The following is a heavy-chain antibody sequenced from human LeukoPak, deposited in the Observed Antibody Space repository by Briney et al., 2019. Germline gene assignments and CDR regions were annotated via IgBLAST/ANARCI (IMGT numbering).Heavy chain of an antibody. V-gene: IGHV3-21*01. CDR1: GFIFSSYS. CDR2: ISSSSSYI. Sequence: GGSLRLSCAASGFIFSSYSMNWVRQAPGKGLEWVSSISSSSSYIYYADSVKGRFTISRDNAKNSLYLQMNSLRAEDTAVYYCARAPTTVVRNNWFDPWGQGTLVTVSS. CDR3: ARAPTTVVRNNWFDP. D-gene: IGHD4-23*01. J-gene: IGHJ5*02.